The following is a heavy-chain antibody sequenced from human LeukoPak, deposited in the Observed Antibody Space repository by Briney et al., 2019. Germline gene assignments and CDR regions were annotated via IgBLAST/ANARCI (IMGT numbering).Heavy chain of an antibody. D-gene: IGHD5-12*01. CDR3: AKDIVATISYYYGMDV. V-gene: IGHV3-9*01. CDR1: GFTFDDYA. CDR2: ISWNSGSI. J-gene: IGHJ6*02. Sequence: PGRSLRLSCAASGFTFDDYAMHWVRQAPGKGLEWVSGISWNSGSIDYADSVKGRFTISRDNAKNSLYLQMNSLRAEDTALYYCAKDIVATISYYYGMDVWGQGTTVTVSS.